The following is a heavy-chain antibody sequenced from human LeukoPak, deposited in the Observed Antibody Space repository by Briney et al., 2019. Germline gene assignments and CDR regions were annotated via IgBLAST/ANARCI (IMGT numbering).Heavy chain of an antibody. CDR2: ISWNSGSI. V-gene: IGHV3-9*03. Sequence: GGSLRLSCAASGFTFDDYAMHWVRQAPGKGLEWVSGISWNSGSIGYADSVKGRFTNSRDNAKNSLYLQMNSLRAEDMALYYCAKAGLYSSYYFDYWGQGTLVTVSS. CDR3: AKAGLYSSYYFDY. D-gene: IGHD4-11*01. J-gene: IGHJ4*02. CDR1: GFTFDDYA.